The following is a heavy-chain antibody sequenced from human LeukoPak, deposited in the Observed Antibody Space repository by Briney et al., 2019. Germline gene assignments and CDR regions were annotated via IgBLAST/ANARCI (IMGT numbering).Heavy chain of an antibody. D-gene: IGHD5-12*01. CDR2: IYTSGST. CDR1: GGSISSSSYY. CDR3: ARTASRGWLRFGYYFDY. V-gene: IGHV4-61*02. J-gene: IGHJ4*02. Sequence: SETLSLTCTVSGGSISSSSYYWSWIRQPAGKGLEWIGRIYTSGSTNYNPSLKSRVTTSVDTSKNQFSLKLSSVTAADTAVYYCARTASRGWLRFGYYFDYWGQGTLVTVSS.